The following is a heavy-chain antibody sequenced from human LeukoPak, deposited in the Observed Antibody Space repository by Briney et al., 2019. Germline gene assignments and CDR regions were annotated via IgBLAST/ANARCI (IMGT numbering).Heavy chain of an antibody. V-gene: IGHV4-34*01. J-gene: IGHJ3*02. CDR1: GGSFSGYY. D-gene: IGHD3-9*01. Sequence: SETLSLTCAVYGGSFSGYYWSWIRQPPGKGLEWIGEINHSGSTNYNPSLKSRVTISVDTSKNQFSLKLSSVTAADTAVYYCARGSGAHYDILTGYAIDAFDIWGQGTMATVSS. CDR2: INHSGST. CDR3: ARGSGAHYDILTGYAIDAFDI.